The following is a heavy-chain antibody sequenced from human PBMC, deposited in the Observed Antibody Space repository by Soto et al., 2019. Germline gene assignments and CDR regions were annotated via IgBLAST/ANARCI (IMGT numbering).Heavy chain of an antibody. CDR1: GFTFSSYA. D-gene: IGHD3-10*01. CDR3: AKKAGYYYSSGSYFDY. V-gene: IGHV3-23*01. Sequence: EVQLLESGGGLVQPGGSLRLSCAASGFTFSSYAMSWVRQAPGKGLEWVSAISGSGGSTYYADSVKGRFTISRDNSKNTLYLQMNSLRAEDTAVYYCAKKAGYYYSSGSYFDYWGQGTLVTVSS. J-gene: IGHJ4*02. CDR2: ISGSGGST.